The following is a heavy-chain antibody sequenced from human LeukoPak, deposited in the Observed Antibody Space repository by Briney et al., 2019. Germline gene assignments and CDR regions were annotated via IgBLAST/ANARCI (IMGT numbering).Heavy chain of an antibody. CDR3: ARGDYGGKND. CDR1: GGSFSGYY. CDR2: INHSGST. D-gene: IGHD4-23*01. Sequence: PSETLSLTCAVYGGSFSGYYWSWIRQPPGKGLEWIGEINHSGSTNYNPSLKSRVTISVDTSKNQFSLELSSVTAADTAVYYCARGDYGGKNDWGQGTLVTVSS. J-gene: IGHJ4*02. V-gene: IGHV4-34*01.